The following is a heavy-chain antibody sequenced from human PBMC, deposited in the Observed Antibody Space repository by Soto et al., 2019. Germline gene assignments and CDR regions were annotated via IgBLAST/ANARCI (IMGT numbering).Heavy chain of an antibody. CDR3: ARDQYGGNSYAFDI. CDR2: INPNSGGT. CDR1: GYTFTGYY. V-gene: IGHV1-2*04. Sequence: AASVKVSCEASGYTFTGYYMHWVRQAPGQGLEWMGWINPNSGGTNYAQRFQGWVTMTRDTSISTAYMELSRLRSDDTAVYYCARDQYGGNSYAFDIWGQGTMVTVS. D-gene: IGHD2-15*01. J-gene: IGHJ3*02.